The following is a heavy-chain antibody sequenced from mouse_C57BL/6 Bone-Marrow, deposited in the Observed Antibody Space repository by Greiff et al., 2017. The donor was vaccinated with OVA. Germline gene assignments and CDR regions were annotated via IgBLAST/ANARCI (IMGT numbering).Heavy chain of an antibody. Sequence: QVQLQQPGAELARPGASVKLSCKASGYTFTSYGISWVKQRTGQGLEWIGVINPNYGTTSYNQKFKGKATLTVDQSSSTAYMQLNSLTSEDSAVYYCAREVFAYWGQGTLVTVSA. CDR2: INPNYGTT. J-gene: IGHJ3*01. V-gene: IGHV1-81*01. CDR3: AREVFAY. D-gene: IGHD2-14*01. CDR1: GYTFTSYG.